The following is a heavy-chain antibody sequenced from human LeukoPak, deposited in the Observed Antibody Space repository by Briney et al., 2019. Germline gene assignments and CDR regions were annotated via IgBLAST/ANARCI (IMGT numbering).Heavy chain of an antibody. V-gene: IGHV4-61*01. J-gene: IGHJ4*02. Sequence: SETLSLTCTVSGGSVSSGSYYWCWIRQPPGKGLEWIGYIYYSGSTNYNPSLKSRVTISVDTSKNQFSLKLSSVTAADTAVYYCARVGDHHNYWGQGTLVTVSS. CDR1: GGSVSSGSYY. CDR2: IYYSGST. D-gene: IGHD2-21*01. CDR3: ARVGDHHNY.